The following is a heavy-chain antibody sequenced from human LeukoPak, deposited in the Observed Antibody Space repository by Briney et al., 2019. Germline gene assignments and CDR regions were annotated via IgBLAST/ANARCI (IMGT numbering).Heavy chain of an antibody. CDR2: ISGRGGST. V-gene: IGHV3-23*01. J-gene: IGHJ4*02. CDR3: AKGSTYYYDSSGYYYWDYFDY. Sequence: GGSLRLSCAASGFTFSSYAMSWVRQAPGKGLEWVSAISGRGGSTYYADSVKGRFTIYRDNSKNTLYLQMNSLRAEDTAVYYCAKGSTYYYDSSGYYYWDYFDYWGQGTLVTVSS. D-gene: IGHD3-22*01. CDR1: GFTFSSYA.